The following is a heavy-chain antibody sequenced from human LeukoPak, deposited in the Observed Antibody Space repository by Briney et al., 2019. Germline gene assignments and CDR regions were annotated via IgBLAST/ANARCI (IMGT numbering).Heavy chain of an antibody. Sequence: GGSLRLSCAASGFIFNNYGLVWVRQAPGKGLEWVSAISNDGGSTYYADSVKGRFTISRDNSRNTVYLQMNSLRAEDMAVYYCAKSHSVEQRGYFDYWGQGTLVPVSS. D-gene: IGHD1/OR15-1a*01. J-gene: IGHJ4*02. V-gene: IGHV3-23*01. CDR3: AKSHSVEQRGYFDY. CDR2: ISNDGGST. CDR1: GFIFNNYG.